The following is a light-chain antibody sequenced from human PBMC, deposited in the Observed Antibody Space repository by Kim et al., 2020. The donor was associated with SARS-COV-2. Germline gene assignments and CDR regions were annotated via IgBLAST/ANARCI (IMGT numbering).Light chain of an antibody. J-gene: IGKJ4*01. CDR2: AAS. CDR1: QNISSY. V-gene: IGKV1-33*01. Sequence: DIQMTQSPSSLSASVGDRVTITCRASQNISSYLNWYQQKPGKAPKLLIYAASNLQTGVPSRFSGSGSGTDFTFTISSLQPEDIATYYCQLDYNTPLTFGGGTKVDIK. CDR3: QLDYNTPLT.